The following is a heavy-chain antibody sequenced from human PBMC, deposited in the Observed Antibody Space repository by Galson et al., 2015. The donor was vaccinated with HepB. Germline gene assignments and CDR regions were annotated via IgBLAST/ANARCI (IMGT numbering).Heavy chain of an antibody. Sequence: SLRLSCAASGFTFSSYSMNWVRQAPGKGLEWVSSISSSSSYIYYADSVKGRFTISRDNAKNSLYLQMNSLTAEDTAVYYCARVSGYDAGAFDYWGQGTLVTVSS. CDR1: GFTFSSYS. V-gene: IGHV3-21*01. CDR3: ARVSGYDAGAFDY. J-gene: IGHJ4*02. D-gene: IGHD5-12*01. CDR2: ISSSSSYI.